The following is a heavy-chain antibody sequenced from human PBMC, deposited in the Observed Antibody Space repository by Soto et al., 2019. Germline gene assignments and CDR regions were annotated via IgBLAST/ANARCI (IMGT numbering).Heavy chain of an antibody. CDR1: GGSFSGYY. V-gene: IGHV4-34*01. CDR3: ARFYSNYLVGYYYYGMDV. CDR2: INHSGST. Sequence: LRETLSLTCAVSGGSFSGYYWSWIRQPPGKGLEWIGEINHSGSTNYNPSLKSRVTISVDTSKNQFSLKLSSVTAADTAVYYCARFYSNYLVGYYYYGMDVWGQGTTVTVSS. J-gene: IGHJ6*02. D-gene: IGHD4-4*01.